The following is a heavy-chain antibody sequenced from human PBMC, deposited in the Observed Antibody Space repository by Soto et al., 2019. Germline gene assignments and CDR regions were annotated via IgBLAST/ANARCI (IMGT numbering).Heavy chain of an antibody. V-gene: IGHV4-31*03. CDR3: AGCVRHLPVDGGCGLDV. CDR1: GGSISSGGYY. D-gene: IGHD6-25*01. Sequence: QVQLQESGPGLLKPSQILSLTCSVSGGSISSGGYYWTWIRQRPGKGLEWIGFVYYRGITYHSPSLGSGLSMSVATSRNQFSLRLTSVTAAETAVYYWAGCVRHLPVDGGCGLDVWGQGTTVTVS. J-gene: IGHJ6*02. CDR2: VYYRGIT.